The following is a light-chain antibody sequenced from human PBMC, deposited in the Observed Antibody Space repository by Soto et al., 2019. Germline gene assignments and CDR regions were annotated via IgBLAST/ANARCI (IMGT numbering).Light chain of an antibody. CDR1: SSDVGGYNY. CDR3: TSYTSRNTVI. J-gene: IGLJ2*01. CDR2: EVS. V-gene: IGLV2-14*03. Sequence: QSVLTQPASVSGSPGQSITISCTGTSSDVGGYNYVSWYQQFPGKAPKLIIYEVSNRPSGISNHFSASKSGNTASLTISGLQAEDEGDYYCTSYTSRNTVIFGGGTKLTVL.